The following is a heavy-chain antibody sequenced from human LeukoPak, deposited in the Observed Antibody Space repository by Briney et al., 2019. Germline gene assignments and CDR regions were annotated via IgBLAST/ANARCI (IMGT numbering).Heavy chain of an antibody. J-gene: IGHJ4*02. CDR3: ARGGSSGWYKSPTYFDY. D-gene: IGHD6-19*01. CDR1: GYTFTSYY. V-gene: IGHV1-46*01. Sequence: ASVKVSCKASGYTFTSYYMHWVRQAPGQGLEWMGIINPSGGSTSYAQKFQGRVTMTRDVSTSTVYMELSSLRSEDTAVYYCARGGSSGWYKSPTYFDYWGQGTLVTVSS. CDR2: INPSGGST.